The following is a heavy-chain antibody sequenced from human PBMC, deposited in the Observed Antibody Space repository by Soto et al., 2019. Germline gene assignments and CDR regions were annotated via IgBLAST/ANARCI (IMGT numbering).Heavy chain of an antibody. D-gene: IGHD3-9*01. J-gene: IGHJ5*02. V-gene: IGHV4-39*02. CDR3: VSHLAADMWAAAFDP. CDR1: GASIGSGTYY. Sequence: LQESGPGLLKPSETLSLTCRGSGASIGSGTYYWGWLRQPAGKGLEGIGSVDYGGITHYSPALKARLRSSVDSSTTPSSLSLGSVTAADTPLFFCVSHLAADMWAAAFDPWCQGIMVTVPS. CDR2: VDYGGIT.